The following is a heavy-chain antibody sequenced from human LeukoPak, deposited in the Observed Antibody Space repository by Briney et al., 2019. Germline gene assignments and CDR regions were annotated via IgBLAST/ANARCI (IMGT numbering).Heavy chain of an antibody. CDR2: ISSSSDYI. D-gene: IGHD3-22*01. J-gene: IGHJ4*02. CDR3: ARANGPDYYDSSGYFAGVR. V-gene: IGHV3-21*01. Sequence: PGGSLRLSCAASGFTFSIFSMNWVRQAPGKGLEWVSSISSSSDYIYYADSVKGRFTISRDNAKNSLYLQMNSLRAEETAVYYCARANGPDYYDSSGYFAGVRWGQGTLVTVSS. CDR1: GFTFSIFS.